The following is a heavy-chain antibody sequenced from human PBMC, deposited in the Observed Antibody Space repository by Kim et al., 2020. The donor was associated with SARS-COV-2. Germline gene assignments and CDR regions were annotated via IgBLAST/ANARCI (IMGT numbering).Heavy chain of an antibody. V-gene: IGHV1-24*01. J-gene: IGHJ6*02. CDR1: GYTLTELS. D-gene: IGHD2-2*01. CDR3: ATAAAVVVPAAGYYYYYYGMDV. CDR2: FDPEDGET. Sequence: ASVKVSCKVSGYTLTELSMHWVRQAPGKGLEWMGGFDPEDGETIYAQKLQGRVTMTEDTSTDTAYMELSSLRSEDTAVYYCATAAAVVVPAAGYYYYYYGMDVCGQGTTVTVSS.